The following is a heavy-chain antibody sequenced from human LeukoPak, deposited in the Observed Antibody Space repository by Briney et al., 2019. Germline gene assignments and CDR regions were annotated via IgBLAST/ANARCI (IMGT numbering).Heavy chain of an antibody. CDR3: AKDGNWARFED. CDR2: ISGSGGST. V-gene: IGHV3-23*01. Sequence: GGSLRLSCAAPRFTFNSYTMNWVRQAPGKGLEWVSAISGSGGSTYYADSVKGRFTISRDNSKNMVWLQINSPTAEDTATYYCAKDGNWARFEDWGQGTLVTVSS. CDR1: RFTFNSYT. D-gene: IGHD7-27*01. J-gene: IGHJ4*02.